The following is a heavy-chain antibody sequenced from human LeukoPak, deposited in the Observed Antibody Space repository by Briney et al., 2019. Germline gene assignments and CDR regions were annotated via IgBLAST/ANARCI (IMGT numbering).Heavy chain of an antibody. V-gene: IGHV3-49*04. CDR3: ARGPIYLWLYYGMDV. D-gene: IGHD5-18*01. J-gene: IGHJ6*02. CDR2: IRSKAYGGTT. CDR1: GFTFGDHA. Sequence: GRSLTLSSSGSGFTFGDHAMSWVRQAPGKGLEWVGFIRSKAYGGTTEHAASVRGRFSISRDDSKNIAYLQMSSLETEDTAVYFCARGPIYLWLYYGMDVWGQGTTVTVTS.